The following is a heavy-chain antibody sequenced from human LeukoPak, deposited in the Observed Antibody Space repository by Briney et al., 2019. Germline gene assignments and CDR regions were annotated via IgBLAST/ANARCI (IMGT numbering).Heavy chain of an antibody. CDR1: GYTFTSYT. J-gene: IGHJ5*02. D-gene: IGHD1-26*01. Sequence: ASVKVSCKASGYTFTSYTMNWVRQAPGQGLEWMGWIDTNTGNTRYAQDFTRRFVFSLDTSVSTAYLQISSLKAEDTAVYYCARGSQVPSSLGRIFREGATPVSWGQGTLVTVSS. CDR2: IDTNTGNT. V-gene: IGHV7-4-1*02. CDR3: ARGSQVPSSLGRIFREGATPVS.